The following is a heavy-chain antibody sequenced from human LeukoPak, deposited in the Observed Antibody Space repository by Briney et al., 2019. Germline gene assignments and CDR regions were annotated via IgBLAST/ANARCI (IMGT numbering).Heavy chain of an antibody. D-gene: IGHD1-26*01. CDR1: GFTFSSYS. J-gene: IGHJ4*02. Sequence: RPGGSLRLSCAASGFTFSSYSMNWVRQAPGKGLEWVSVIYSGGSTYYADSVKGRFTISRDNSKNTLYLQMNSLRAEDTAVYYCARDSGSYPYWGQGTLVTVSS. V-gene: IGHV3-66*01. CDR3: ARDSGSYPY. CDR2: IYSGGST.